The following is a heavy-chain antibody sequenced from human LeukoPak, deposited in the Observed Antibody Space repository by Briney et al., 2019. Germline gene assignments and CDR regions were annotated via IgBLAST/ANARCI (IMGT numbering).Heavy chain of an antibody. CDR1: GFTFSTYA. CDR3: AKGDAVTAIFPLDY. J-gene: IGHJ4*02. Sequence: PGGSLRLSCAASGFTFSTYAMNWVRQAPGKGLGWVSGISGSGGTTYYADSVQGRFTISRDNSKKTVFLQMNSLRAEDTAVYYCAKGDAVTAIFPLDYWGQGTLVIVSS. CDR2: ISGSGGTT. D-gene: IGHD2-21*02. V-gene: IGHV3-23*01.